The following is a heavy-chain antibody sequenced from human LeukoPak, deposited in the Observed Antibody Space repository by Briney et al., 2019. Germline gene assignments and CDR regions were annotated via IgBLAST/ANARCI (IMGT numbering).Heavy chain of an antibody. J-gene: IGHJ4*02. D-gene: IGHD2-15*01. V-gene: IGHV4-59*08. CDR2: IYYSAST. CDR3: ARSGSYAAAGDY. Sequence: SETLSLTCTVSGGSISSYYLNWIRRPPGKGLEWIGYIYYSASTNYNPSLKSRVTISLDTSKNQFSLKLSSVTAADTAVYYCARSGSYAAAGDYWGQGTLVTVSS. CDR1: GGSISSYY.